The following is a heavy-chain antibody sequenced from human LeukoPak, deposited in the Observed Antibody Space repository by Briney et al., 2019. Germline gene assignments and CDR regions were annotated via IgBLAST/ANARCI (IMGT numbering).Heavy chain of an antibody. Sequence: GASVEVSCKASGYTFTSYYMHWVRQAPGQGLEWMGWINPNSGGTNCAQKFQGRVTMTRDTSISTAYMELSRLGSDDTAVYYCARGGSITMIVVVIPTDYWGQGTLVTVSS. J-gene: IGHJ4*02. V-gene: IGHV1-2*02. CDR2: INPNSGGT. D-gene: IGHD3-22*01. CDR3: ARGGSITMIVVVIPTDY. CDR1: GYTFTSYY.